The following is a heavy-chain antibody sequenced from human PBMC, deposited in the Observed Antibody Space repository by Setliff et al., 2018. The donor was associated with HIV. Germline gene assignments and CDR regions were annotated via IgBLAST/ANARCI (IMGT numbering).Heavy chain of an antibody. CDR3: ARVSSFNKIIREAFDI. Sequence: ASVKVSCKASGYTFTSYDINWVRQATGQGLEWMGWMNPNSGNTGYAQKFQGRVTMTRNTSISTAYMELSSLRSDDTAVYYCARVSSFNKIIREAFDIWGQGTLVTVSS. CDR1: GYTFTSYD. V-gene: IGHV1-8*02. J-gene: IGHJ3*02. D-gene: IGHD3-10*01. CDR2: MNPNSGNT.